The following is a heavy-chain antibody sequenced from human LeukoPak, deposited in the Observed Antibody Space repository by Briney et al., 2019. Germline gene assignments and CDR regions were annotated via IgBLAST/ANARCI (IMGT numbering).Heavy chain of an antibody. J-gene: IGHJ5*02. Sequence: PSETLSLTCTVSVGSISSRNYYWGWIRQPPGKGLEWIGSIYYRGRTYYNPSPKSRVSISIDTSKTQFSLKLSSVTAADTAVYYCARDLGYCSRSICYDKGWFDPWGQGTLVTVSS. D-gene: IGHD2-2*01. CDR1: VGSISSRNYY. V-gene: IGHV4-39*07. CDR2: IYYRGRT. CDR3: ARDLGYCSRSICYDKGWFDP.